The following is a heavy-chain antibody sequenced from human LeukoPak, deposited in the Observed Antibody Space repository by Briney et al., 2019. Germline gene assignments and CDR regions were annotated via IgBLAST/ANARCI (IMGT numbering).Heavy chain of an antibody. Sequence: GGSLRLSCAPSGLTVSRNYVSWVRHAPGKGLEWVSVIYSGGSTYYADSVKGLITISRHNSKNTLYLQMNSLRAEDTAVYYCARWDWNYNWFDPWGRGTRVTVSS. V-gene: IGHV3-53*04. J-gene: IGHJ5*02. CDR3: ARWDWNYNWFDP. CDR1: GLTVSRNY. CDR2: IYSGGST. D-gene: IGHD1-7*01.